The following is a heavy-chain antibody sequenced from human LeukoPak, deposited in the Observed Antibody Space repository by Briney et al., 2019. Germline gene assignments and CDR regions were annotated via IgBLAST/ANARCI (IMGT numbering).Heavy chain of an antibody. CDR3: TRYDSSRFDP. V-gene: IGHV3-30*03. CDR1: GFTFSGYG. D-gene: IGHD3-3*01. Sequence: GRSLRLSCAGSGFTFSGYGMHWVRQAPGEGLEWVTGIAYDGSRKHYADSVKGRFTISRDNSRNTMDLQMNSLRVEDTAVYHCTRYDSSRFDPWGQGTLVTVSS. J-gene: IGHJ5*02. CDR2: IAYDGSRK.